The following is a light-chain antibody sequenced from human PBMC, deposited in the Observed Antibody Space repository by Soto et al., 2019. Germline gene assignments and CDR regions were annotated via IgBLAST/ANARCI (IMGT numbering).Light chain of an antibody. CDR1: QSVRSSH. J-gene: IGKJ1*01. V-gene: IGKV3-20*01. CDR3: QQYGSSPPWT. Sequence: EIVLTQSPATLSLSPGERATLSCRASQSVRSSHLAWYQQKPGQAPRLLIYGASSRATGIPDRFSGSGSGTDFTLTISRLEPEDFAVYYCQQYGSSPPWTFGQGTKVDIK. CDR2: GAS.